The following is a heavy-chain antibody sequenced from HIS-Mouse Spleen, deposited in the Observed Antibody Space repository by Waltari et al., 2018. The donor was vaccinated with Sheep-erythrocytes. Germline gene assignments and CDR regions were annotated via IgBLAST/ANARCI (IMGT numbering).Heavy chain of an antibody. CDR1: GGSFSGYY. CDR3: AREATYSSSAGWFDP. V-gene: IGHV4-34*01. D-gene: IGHD6-6*01. J-gene: IGHJ5*02. CDR2: IKHSGRT. Sequence: QVQLQQWGAGLLKPSETLSLTCAVYGGSFSGYYWSWIRQPPGKGLEWIGEIKHSGRTHSNPSLKSRVTLSVDTSKNQFSLKLRAVTAADTAVYYCAREATYSSSAGWFDPWGQGTLVTVSS.